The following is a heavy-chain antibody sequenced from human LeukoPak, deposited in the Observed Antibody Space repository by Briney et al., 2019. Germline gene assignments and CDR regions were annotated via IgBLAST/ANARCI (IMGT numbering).Heavy chain of an antibody. J-gene: IGHJ6*02. CDR2: IYYSGST. CDR1: GGSISSGGYY. D-gene: IGHD1-1*01. Sequence: PSETLSLTCTVSGGSISSGGYYWSWIRQHPGKGLEWIGYIYYSGSTYYNPSLKSRVTISVDTSKNQFSLKLSSVTAADTAVYYCARFRYLAPTKNYYGMDVWGQGTTVTVSS. V-gene: IGHV4-31*03. CDR3: ARFRYLAPTKNYYGMDV.